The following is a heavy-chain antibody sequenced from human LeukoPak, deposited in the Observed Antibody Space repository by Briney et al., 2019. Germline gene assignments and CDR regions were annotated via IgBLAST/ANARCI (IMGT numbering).Heavy chain of an antibody. J-gene: IGHJ6*03. CDR1: GGSISSGSYY. Sequence: PSETLSLTCTVSGGSISSGSYYWSWIRQPTGKGLEWIGRIYTSGSTNYNPSLKSRVTISVDTSKNQFSLKLSSVTAADTAVYYCARSHDYSNWGYYYYYMDVWGKGTTVTVSS. D-gene: IGHD4-11*01. CDR2: IYTSGST. V-gene: IGHV4-61*02. CDR3: ARSHDYSNWGYYYYYMDV.